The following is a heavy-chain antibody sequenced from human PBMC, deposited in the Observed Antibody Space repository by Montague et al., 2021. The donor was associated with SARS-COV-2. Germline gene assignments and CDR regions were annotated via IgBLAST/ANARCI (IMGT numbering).Heavy chain of an antibody. CDR3: ARVVGDYDFWSGQYYYYYYMDV. J-gene: IGHJ6*03. Sequence: SETLSLTCTVSGGSISSYYWSWIRQPPGKGLEWIGYIYYSGSNNYNPSLKSRVTISVDTSKNQFSLKLSSVTAADTAVYSCARVVGDYDFWSGQYYYYYYMDVWGKGTTVTVSS. CDR2: IYYSGSN. D-gene: IGHD3-3*01. V-gene: IGHV4-59*01. CDR1: GGSISSYY.